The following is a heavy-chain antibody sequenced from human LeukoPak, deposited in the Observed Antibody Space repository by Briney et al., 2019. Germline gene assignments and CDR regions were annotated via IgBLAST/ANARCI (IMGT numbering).Heavy chain of an antibody. CDR1: GYRFTTYW. CDR3: AREPAVAAATNFDY. D-gene: IGHD2-15*01. V-gene: IGHV5-51*01. CDR2: IYPGDSDT. J-gene: IGHJ4*02. Sequence: GESLKISCKGSGYRFTTYWIGWVRQTPGKGLEWMGLIYPGDSDTKYSLSFQGQITMSVDKSISTAYLEWSGLKASDTAIYYCAREPAVAAATNFDYWGQGTLVTVSS.